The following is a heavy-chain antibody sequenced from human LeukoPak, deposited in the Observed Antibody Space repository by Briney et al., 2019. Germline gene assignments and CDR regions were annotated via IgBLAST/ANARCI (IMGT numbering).Heavy chain of an antibody. CDR3: AREVKTGRFDP. J-gene: IGHJ5*02. Sequence: GGSLRLSCAASGFTFSSYSMNWVRQAPGKGLEWVSSISSSSSYIYYADSVKGRFTISRDNAKNSLYLQMNSLRAEDMAVYYCAREVKTGRFDPWGQGTLVTVSS. CDR2: ISSSSSYI. CDR1: GFTFSSYS. V-gene: IGHV3-21*01.